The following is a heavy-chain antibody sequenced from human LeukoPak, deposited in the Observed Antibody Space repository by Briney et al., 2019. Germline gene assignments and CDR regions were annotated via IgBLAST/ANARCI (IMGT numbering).Heavy chain of an antibody. Sequence: SETLSLTCTVSGGAISTYSWSWIRQPPGNVLEWIGYISERGDSNSNPSLKSRVAMSVDTSKNQFSLKLSSVTAADTAVYYCARSKDILLGDSDAFDLWGRGTTVTVSS. CDR3: ARSKDILLGDSDAFDL. V-gene: IGHV4-59*01. CDR2: ISERGDS. CDR1: GGAISTYS. J-gene: IGHJ3*01. D-gene: IGHD2-21*01.